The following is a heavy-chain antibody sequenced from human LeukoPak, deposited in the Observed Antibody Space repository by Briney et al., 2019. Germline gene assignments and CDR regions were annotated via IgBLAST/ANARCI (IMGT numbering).Heavy chain of an antibody. CDR3: AKPSGSYPALDY. CDR1: GFTFSSYG. V-gene: IGHV3-23*01. CDR2: ISGSGGST. D-gene: IGHD1-26*01. Sequence: GGSLRLSCAASGFTFSSYGMSWVRQAPGKGLEWVSAISGSGGSTYYADSVKGRFTISRDNSKNTLYLQMNSLRAEDTAVYYCAKPSGSYPALDYWGQGTLVTVSS. J-gene: IGHJ4*02.